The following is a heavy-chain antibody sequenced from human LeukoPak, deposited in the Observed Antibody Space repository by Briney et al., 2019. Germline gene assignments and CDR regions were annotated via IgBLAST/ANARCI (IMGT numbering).Heavy chain of an antibody. CDR1: GFTFSSYS. D-gene: IGHD1-26*01. J-gene: IGHJ4*02. CDR3: ASSGSYRFDY. Sequence: GGSLRLSCAASGFTFSSYSMNWVRQAPGKGQEWVSHITASGTAMFYADSVRGRFTISRDNAKNSLYLQMNSLRDEDTAVYYCASSGSYRFDYWGQGTLVTVSS. V-gene: IGHV3-48*02. CDR2: ITASGTAM.